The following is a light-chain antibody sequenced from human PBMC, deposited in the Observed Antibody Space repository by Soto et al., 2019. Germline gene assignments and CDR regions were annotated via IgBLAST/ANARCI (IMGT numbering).Light chain of an antibody. V-gene: IGKV1-39*01. CDR3: QQSYSTLLT. CDR2: AAS. CDR1: QSISTH. Sequence: DIQMTQAPSSLSASVVYRVSITCRASQSISTHLSWYQQKPGKAPKLLIYAASSLQSWVPSRFTGSGSGTDFTLTISSLQPEDFATYYCQQSYSTLLTFGQGTKVDIK. J-gene: IGKJ1*01.